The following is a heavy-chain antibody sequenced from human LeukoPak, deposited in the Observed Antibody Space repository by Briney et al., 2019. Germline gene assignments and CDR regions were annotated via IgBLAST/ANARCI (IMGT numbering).Heavy chain of an antibody. Sequence: AGSLRLSCAASGFTFSSYGMHWVRQAPGKGLEWVAVISYDGSNKYYADSVKGRFTISRDNSKNTLYLQMNSLRAEDTAVYYCARDLSPPNDYGDYVAFVLDYWGQGTLVTVSS. CDR2: ISYDGSNK. D-gene: IGHD4-17*01. V-gene: IGHV3-30*19. CDR3: ARDLSPPNDYGDYVAFVLDY. CDR1: GFTFSSYG. J-gene: IGHJ4*02.